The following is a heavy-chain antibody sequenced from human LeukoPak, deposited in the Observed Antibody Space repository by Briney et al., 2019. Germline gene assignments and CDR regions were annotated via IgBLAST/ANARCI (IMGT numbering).Heavy chain of an antibody. V-gene: IGHV3-23*01. D-gene: IGHD6-6*01. CDR2: ISGSGGGT. Sequence: GGSLRLSCAASGFTFSNYGMNWVRQAPGKGLEWVSAISGSGGGTYYADSVKGRFTISRDNSKNTLYLQMNSLRAEDTAVYYCATLSSSSTPGAIYYYYYYMDVWGKGTTVTVSS. J-gene: IGHJ6*03. CDR3: ATLSSSSTPGAIYYYYYYMDV. CDR1: GFTFSNYG.